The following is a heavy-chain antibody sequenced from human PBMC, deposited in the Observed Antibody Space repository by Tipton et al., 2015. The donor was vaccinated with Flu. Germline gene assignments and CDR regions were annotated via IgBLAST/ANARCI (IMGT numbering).Heavy chain of an antibody. CDR3: AKDLFSSGSTFDV. CDR2: ISGGGGRT. CDR1: GFTFNNFA. D-gene: IGHD3-22*01. V-gene: IGHV3-23*01. J-gene: IGHJ3*01. Sequence: SLRLSCATSGFTFNNFALTWVRQAPGRGLEWLSAISGGGGRTYYADSVKGRFIISRDNSKNILYLQMTSLRVEDTALYYCAKDLFSSGSTFDVWGRGTMVTVSS.